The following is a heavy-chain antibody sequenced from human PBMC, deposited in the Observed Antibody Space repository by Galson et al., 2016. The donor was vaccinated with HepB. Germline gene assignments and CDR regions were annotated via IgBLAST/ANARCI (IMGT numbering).Heavy chain of an antibody. D-gene: IGHD6-19*01. CDR3: ATGIVVAGKMYYYYMDV. CDR2: IYYSENT. Sequence: SETLSLTCIVSGASLSSSDYYWGWIRQPPGRGLEWIGSIYYSENTYYNPSLQSRVTISLDTSTNHFSLRLTSVTATNTGVYYCATGIVVAGKMYYYYMDVWGTGTTVTVSS. J-gene: IGHJ6*03. V-gene: IGHV4-39*01. CDR1: GASLSSSDYY.